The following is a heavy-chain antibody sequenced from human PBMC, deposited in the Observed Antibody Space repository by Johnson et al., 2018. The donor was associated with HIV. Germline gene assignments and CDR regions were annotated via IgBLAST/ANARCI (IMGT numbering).Heavy chain of an antibody. D-gene: IGHD3-22*01. CDR2: FYSGGSS. J-gene: IGHJ3*02. CDR3: ARHKSTYYYDSSALNI. Sequence: EVQLLESGGGLVQPGGSLRLSCAASGFTVSTKYMSWVRQAPGKGLEWVSVFYSGGSSYYADSVKGRFTISGDNSENTLYLQMNSLRAEDTAVYYCARHKSTYYYDSSALNIWGQGTMVTVSS. V-gene: IGHV3-66*02. CDR1: GFTVSTKY.